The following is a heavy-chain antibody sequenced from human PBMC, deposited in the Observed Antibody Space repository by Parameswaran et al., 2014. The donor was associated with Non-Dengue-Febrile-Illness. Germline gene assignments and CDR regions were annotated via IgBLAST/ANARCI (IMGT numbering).Heavy chain of an antibody. CDR2: IVVGSGNT. CDR3: AADTNDFWSGYYT. Sequence: WVRQAPGQRLEWIGWIVVGSGNTNYAQKFQERVTITRDMSTSTAYMELSSLRSEDTAVYYCAADTNDFWSGYYTWGQGTLVTVSS. J-gene: IGHJ5*02. D-gene: IGHD3-3*01. V-gene: IGHV1-58*01.